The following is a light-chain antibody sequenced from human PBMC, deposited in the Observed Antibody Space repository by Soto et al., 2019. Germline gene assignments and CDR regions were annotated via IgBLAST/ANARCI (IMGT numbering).Light chain of an antibody. CDR1: SSDFGGYNY. CDR3: SSYTSSSTYV. V-gene: IGLV2-14*01. J-gene: IGLJ1*01. CDR2: EVS. Sequence: QSALTQPASVSGSPGQSITIYCPGTSSDFGGYNYVSWYQQHPGKAPKLMIYEVSNRPSGVSNRFSGSKSGNTASLTISGLHAEDEADYYCSSYTSSSTYVFGTGTKLTVL.